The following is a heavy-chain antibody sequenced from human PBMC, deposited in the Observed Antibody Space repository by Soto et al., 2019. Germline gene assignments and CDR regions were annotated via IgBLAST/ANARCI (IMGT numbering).Heavy chain of an antibody. D-gene: IGHD3-9*01. CDR3: ARVRSSRYDILTGYYSV. J-gene: IGHJ4*02. V-gene: IGHV4-59*07. CDR2: IYYSGST. CDR1: GGSISSYY. Sequence: SDTLSLTCTVSGGSISSYYWSWIRQPPGKGLEWIGYIYYSGSTNYNPSLKSRVTISVDTSKNQFSLKLSSVTAADTAVYYCARVRSSRYDILTGYYSVWGQGTLVTVSS.